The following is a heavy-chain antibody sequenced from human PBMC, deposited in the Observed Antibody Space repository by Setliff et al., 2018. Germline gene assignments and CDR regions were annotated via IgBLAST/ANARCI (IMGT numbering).Heavy chain of an antibody. CDR1: GFTFNSYS. V-gene: IGHV3-21*01. CDR2: ISSSSTYI. Sequence: PGGSLRLSCAASGFTFNSYSMNWVRQAPGKGLEWVSSISSSSTYINYADSVKGRFIISRDNSENTLYLQMNCLRAEDTAVYYCTMYVYGYVYWGQGTLVTVSS. CDR3: TMYVYGYVY. D-gene: IGHD5-18*01. J-gene: IGHJ4*02.